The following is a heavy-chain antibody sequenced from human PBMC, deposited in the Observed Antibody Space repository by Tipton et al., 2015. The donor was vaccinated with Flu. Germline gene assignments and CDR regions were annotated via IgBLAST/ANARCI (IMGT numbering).Heavy chain of an antibody. CDR3: AKDRRWEPLNHGMNV. CDR1: GFSFSSYG. V-gene: IGHV3-33*03. J-gene: IGHJ6*02. CDR2: IWYDGSDK. Sequence: QLVQSGGGVVQPGRSLRLSCAASGFSFSSYGMHWVRQAPGKGLEWVAAIWYDGSDKYYADSVKGRFTISRDNAKNTLYLQMNSLRAEDTALYYCAKDRRWEPLNHGMNVSGQGTTVTVS. D-gene: IGHD1-14*01.